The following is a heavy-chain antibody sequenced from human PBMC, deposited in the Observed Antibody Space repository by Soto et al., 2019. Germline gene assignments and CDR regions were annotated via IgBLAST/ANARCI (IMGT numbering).Heavy chain of an antibody. CDR1: GGSFSGYY. CDR3: ARGDNWNDGIDY. Sequence: SETLSVTCAVYGGSFSGYYWSWIRQPPGKGLEWIGEINHSGSTNYNPSLKSRVTISVDTSKNQFSLKLSSVTAADTAVYYCARGDNWNDGIDYWGQGTLVT. CDR2: INHSGST. D-gene: IGHD1-1*01. V-gene: IGHV4-34*01. J-gene: IGHJ4*02.